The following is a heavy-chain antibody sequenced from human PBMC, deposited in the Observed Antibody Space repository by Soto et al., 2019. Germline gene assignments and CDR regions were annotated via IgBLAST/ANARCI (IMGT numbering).Heavy chain of an antibody. V-gene: IGHV3-21*06. CDR3: ARKSSSDSTGYDYFDY. CDR2: INYSGRYM. CDR1: GFSFSSSD. J-gene: IGHJ4*02. Sequence: GGSLRLSCATSGFSFSSSDMTWVRQAPGKGLEYVSSINYSGRYMFYAGSLRGRFTVSRDNAKNSLYLQMNSLRAEDTAVYCCARKSSSDSTGYDYFDYWGRGTLVTVSS. D-gene: IGHD3-22*01.